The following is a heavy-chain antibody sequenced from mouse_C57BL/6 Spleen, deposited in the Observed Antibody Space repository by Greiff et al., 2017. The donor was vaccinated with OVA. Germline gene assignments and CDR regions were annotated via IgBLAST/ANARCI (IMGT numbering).Heavy chain of an antibody. Sequence: EVQLQQSGPVLVKPGASVKMSCKASGYTFTDYYMNWVKQSHGKSLEWIGVINPYNGGTSYNQKFKCKATLNVDKSSSTAYMELNSLTSEDSAVYYCAREEDLYFDYWGQGTTLTVSS. CDR3: AREEDLYFDY. CDR2: INPYNGGT. CDR1: GYTFTDYY. J-gene: IGHJ2*01. V-gene: IGHV1-19*01.